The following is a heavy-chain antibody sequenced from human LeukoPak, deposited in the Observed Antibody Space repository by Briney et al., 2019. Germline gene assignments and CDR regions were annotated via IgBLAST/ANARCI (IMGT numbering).Heavy chain of an antibody. CDR2: INPSGGST. D-gene: IGHD2-2*01. Sequence: GASVKVSCKTSGYTFTSYYMHWVRQAPGQGLEWMGIINPSGGSTSYAQKFQGRVTMTRDTSTSTVYMELGSLRSEDTAVYYCARGHLGYCSSTSCPPIYYYYYGMDVWGQGTTVTVSS. CDR1: GYTFTSYY. V-gene: IGHV1-46*01. J-gene: IGHJ6*02. CDR3: ARGHLGYCSSTSCPPIYYYYYGMDV.